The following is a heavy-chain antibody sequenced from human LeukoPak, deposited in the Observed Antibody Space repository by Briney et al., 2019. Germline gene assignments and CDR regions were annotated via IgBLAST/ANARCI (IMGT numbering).Heavy chain of an antibody. CDR1: GGSISSYY. V-gene: IGHV4-59*01. Sequence: NPSETLSLTCTVSGGSISSYYWSWIRQPPGKGLEWIGYIYYSGSTNYNPSLKSRVTISVDTSKNQFSLKLSSVTAADTAVYYCARAKPLTVFDYWGQGTLVTVSS. CDR3: ARAKPLTVFDY. D-gene: IGHD1-14*01. J-gene: IGHJ4*02. CDR2: IYYSGST.